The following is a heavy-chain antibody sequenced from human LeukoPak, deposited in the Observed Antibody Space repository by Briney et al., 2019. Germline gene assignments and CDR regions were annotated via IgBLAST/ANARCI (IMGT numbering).Heavy chain of an antibody. V-gene: IGHV4-61*02. D-gene: IGHD6-13*01. J-gene: IGHJ5*02. Sequence: PSETLSLTCTVSGGSISSGSYYWSWIRQPAGKGLEWIGRINTSGSTNYNPSLKSRVIISVDTSKNQFSLKLSSVTAADTAMYYCARDNIPVAGTGLSWFDPWGQGTLVTVSS. CDR2: INTSGST. CDR1: GGSISSGSYY. CDR3: ARDNIPVAGTGLSWFDP.